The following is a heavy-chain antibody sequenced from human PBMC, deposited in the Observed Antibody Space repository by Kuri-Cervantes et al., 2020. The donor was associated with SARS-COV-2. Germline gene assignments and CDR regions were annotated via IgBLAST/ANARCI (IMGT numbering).Heavy chain of an antibody. V-gene: IGHV3-48*02. J-gene: IGHJ6*02. CDR2: ISSSSSTI. CDR1: GFTFSSYS. D-gene: IGHD3-10*01. Sequence: LSLTCAASGFTFSSYSMNWVRQAPGKGLEWVSYISSSSSTIYYADSVKGRFTISRDNAKNSLYLQMNSLRDEDTAVYYCARDHGEFDYYYYGMDVWGQGTTVTVSS. CDR3: ARDHGEFDYYYYGMDV.